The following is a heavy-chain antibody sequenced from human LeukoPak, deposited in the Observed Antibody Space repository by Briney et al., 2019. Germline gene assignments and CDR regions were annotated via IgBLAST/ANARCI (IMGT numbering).Heavy chain of an antibody. V-gene: IGHV3-53*01. CDR2: LYIGGST. CDR3: ATTPYGDYGECD. J-gene: IGHJ4*02. CDR1: GFTVSTNY. D-gene: IGHD4-17*01. Sequence: GGSLRLSAAASGFTVSTNYMSWVRQAPGKGLEWVSVLYIGGSTYYADSVKGRFTIARDNSKNTLDLQMNSLRAEDTAVYYCATTPYGDYGECDWGQGTLVTVAS.